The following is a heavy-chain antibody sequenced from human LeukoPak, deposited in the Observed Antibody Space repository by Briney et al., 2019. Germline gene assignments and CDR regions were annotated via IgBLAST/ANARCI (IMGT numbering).Heavy chain of an antibody. CDR1: GFTFTNAW. CDR2: IKSKGDRETT. D-gene: IGHD3-10*01. Sequence: PGGSLRLSCAPSGFTFTNAWMTWVRQAPGKGLEWVGRIKSKGDRETTDYAAPVKGRFFMSRDDSKATVFLQMYSLNADDTAVYYCATDLGLTMIRGVIVHWGLGALVTVSS. V-gene: IGHV3-15*01. J-gene: IGHJ4*02. CDR3: ATDLGLTMIRGVIVH.